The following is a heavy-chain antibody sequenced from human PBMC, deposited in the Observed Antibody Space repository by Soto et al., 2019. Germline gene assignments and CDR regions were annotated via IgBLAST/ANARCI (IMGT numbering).Heavy chain of an antibody. V-gene: IGHV3-33*01. CDR2: IWYDGGNK. Sequence: GGSLRLSCAASGFTFSSYGMNWVRQAPGKGLEWVAVIWYDGGNKYYADSVKGRFTISRDNSKNTLYLQMNSLRAEDTAVYYCASNGYSSGWFAEYFQHWGQGT. J-gene: IGHJ1*01. CDR1: GFTFSSYG. CDR3: ASNGYSSGWFAEYFQH. D-gene: IGHD6-19*01.